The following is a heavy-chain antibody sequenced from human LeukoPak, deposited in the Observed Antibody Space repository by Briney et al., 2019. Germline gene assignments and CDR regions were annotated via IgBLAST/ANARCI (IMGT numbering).Heavy chain of an antibody. D-gene: IGHD6-13*01. V-gene: IGHV4-34*01. Sequence: SETLSLTCAVYGGSFSGYYWSWIRHPPGKGLEWIGEINHSGSTNYNPSLKSRVTISVDTSKNQFSLKLSSVTAADTAVYYCARDLLSHNSSQGDYWGQGTLVTVSS. CDR3: ARDLLSHNSSQGDY. CDR2: INHSGST. CDR1: GGSFSGYY. J-gene: IGHJ4*02.